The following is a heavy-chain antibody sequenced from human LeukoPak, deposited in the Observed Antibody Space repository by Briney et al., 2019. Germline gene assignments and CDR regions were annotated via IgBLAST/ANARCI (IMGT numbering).Heavy chain of an antibody. D-gene: IGHD4-11*01. CDR3: ARVQRLGAFDI. CDR2: TYYRSKWYY. Sequence: SQTLSLTCAISGDSVSSNSAAWNWIRRSPSRGLEWLGRTYYRSKWYYDYAVSVKSRVTINPDTSKNQFSLQLNSVTPEDTAVYYCARVQRLGAFDIWGQGTMVTVSS. CDR1: GDSVSSNSAA. J-gene: IGHJ3*02. V-gene: IGHV6-1*01.